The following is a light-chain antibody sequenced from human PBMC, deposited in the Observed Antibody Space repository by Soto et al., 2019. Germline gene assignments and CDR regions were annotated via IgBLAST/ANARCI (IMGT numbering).Light chain of an antibody. CDR2: DVS. CDR3: SSYTSSSTLNYV. Sequence: QSALTQPASVSGSPGQSITISCTGTSSDAGGYKYVSWYQQHPGKAPKLMIYDVSNRPSGVSNRFSGSKSGNTASLTFSGLQAEDEADYYCSSYTSSSTLNYVFGTGTKVTVL. CDR1: SSDAGGYKY. J-gene: IGLJ1*01. V-gene: IGLV2-14*01.